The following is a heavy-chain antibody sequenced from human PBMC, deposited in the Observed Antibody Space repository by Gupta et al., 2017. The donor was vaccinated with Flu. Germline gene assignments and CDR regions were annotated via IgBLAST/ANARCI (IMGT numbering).Heavy chain of an antibody. CDR1: AW. V-gene: IGHV3-15*01. D-gene: IGHD5-12*01. Sequence: AWMNWVRQAPGKGLEWVGLIKSTTDGGTTEYAAPVKGRFSISRDDSKSTVYLHMNTLKTEDTAMYYCTTVSRGWRRYDLDNWGQGTLVTVSS. J-gene: IGHJ4*02. CDR3: TTVSRGWRRYDLDN. CDR2: IKSTTDGGTT.